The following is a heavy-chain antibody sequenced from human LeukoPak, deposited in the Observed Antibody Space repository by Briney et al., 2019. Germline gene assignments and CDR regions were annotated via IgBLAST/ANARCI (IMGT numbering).Heavy chain of an antibody. V-gene: IGHV3-23*01. CDR1: GESVSGYY. J-gene: IGHJ3*02. CDR2: ISGSGGST. Sequence: PSETLSLTCAVYGESVSGYYWNWIRQPPGKGLEWVSAISGSGGSTYYADSVKGRFTISRDNSKNTLYLQMNSLRAEDTAVYYCAKGGDGYNSANDAFDIWGQGTMVTVSS. D-gene: IGHD5-24*01. CDR3: AKGGDGYNSANDAFDI.